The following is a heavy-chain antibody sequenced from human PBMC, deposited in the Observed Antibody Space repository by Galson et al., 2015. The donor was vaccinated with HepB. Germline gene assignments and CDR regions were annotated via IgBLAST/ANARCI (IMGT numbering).Heavy chain of an antibody. V-gene: IGHV3-48*01. J-gene: IGHJ4*02. CDR3: VNGWYRDYFDY. CDR1: GFTFSSYS. Sequence: SLRLSCAASGFTFSSYSMNWVRQAPGKGLEWVSYISSSSSTIYYADSVKGRFTISRDNAKNSLYLQMNSLRAEDTAVYYCVNGWYRDYFDYWGQGTLVTVSS. CDR2: ISSSSSTI. D-gene: IGHD6-19*01.